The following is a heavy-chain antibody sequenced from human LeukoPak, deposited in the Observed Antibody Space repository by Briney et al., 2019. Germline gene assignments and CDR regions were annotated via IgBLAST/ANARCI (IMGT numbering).Heavy chain of an antibody. J-gene: IGHJ3*02. CDR1: GVTFEDYY. CDR2: ISGSGGST. CDR3: AKDNFGPYGAFDI. D-gene: IGHD4-17*01. V-gene: IGHV3-23*01. Sequence: GGSLRLSCTGSGVTFEDYYLSWIRQAPGKGLEWVSAISGSGGSTYYADSVKGRFTISRDNSKNTLYLQMNSLRAEDTAVYYCAKDNFGPYGAFDIWGQGTMVTVSS.